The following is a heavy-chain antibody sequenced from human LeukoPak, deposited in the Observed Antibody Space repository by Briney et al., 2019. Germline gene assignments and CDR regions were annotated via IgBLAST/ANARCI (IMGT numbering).Heavy chain of an antibody. CDR2: ISSSSSYI. Sequence: GGSLRLSCAASGFTFSSYEMNWVRQAPGKGLEWVSSISSSSSYIYYADSVMGRFTISRDNAKNSLYLQMNSLRAEDTAVYYCAELGITMIGGVWGKGTTVTISS. V-gene: IGHV3-21*01. D-gene: IGHD3-10*02. J-gene: IGHJ6*04. CDR1: GFTFSSYE. CDR3: AELGITMIGGV.